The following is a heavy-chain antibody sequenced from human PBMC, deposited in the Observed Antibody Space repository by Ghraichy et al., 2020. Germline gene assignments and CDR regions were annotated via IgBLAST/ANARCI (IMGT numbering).Heavy chain of an antibody. CDR2: INPSSGAT. D-gene: IGHD2-21*01. CDR1: GYTFAAHS. V-gene: IGHV1-2*06. J-gene: IGHJ4*02. Sequence: ASVKVSCKASGYTFAAHSIHWVRQAPGQGLEWIGRINPSSGATDYSQQFQGRLTLTRDTSISTAFMELTSLTSDDTAVFYCACDGPTFSIALDYWGQGTLVSVSA. CDR3: ACDGPTFSIALDY.